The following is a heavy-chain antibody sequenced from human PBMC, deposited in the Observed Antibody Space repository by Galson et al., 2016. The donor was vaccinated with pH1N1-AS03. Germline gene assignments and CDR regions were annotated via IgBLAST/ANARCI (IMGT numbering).Heavy chain of an antibody. CDR1: GYIFTSYW. Sequence: QSGAEVKKPGESLKISCKTSGYIFTSYWVAWVRHMPGKGLEWMGSIYPGDSDTRYSPSFQGQVTISAGRSINTAYLQWSSLMASDTAIYYCARQVRDGYNDYFDYWGQGILVTVSS. D-gene: IGHD5-24*01. CDR3: ARQVRDGYNDYFDY. V-gene: IGHV5-51*01. CDR2: IYPGDSDT. J-gene: IGHJ4*02.